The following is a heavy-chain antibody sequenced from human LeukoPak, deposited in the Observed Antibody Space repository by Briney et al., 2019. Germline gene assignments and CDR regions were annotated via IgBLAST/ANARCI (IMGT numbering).Heavy chain of an antibody. CDR3: ATTIFGVVRFDY. Sequence: GASVKVSCKVSGYTLTELSMHWVRQAPGKGLEWMGGFDPEGGETIYAQKFQGRVTMTEDTSTDTAYMELSSLRSEDTAVYYCATTIFGVVRFDYWGQGTLVAVSS. CDR2: FDPEGGET. V-gene: IGHV1-24*01. J-gene: IGHJ4*02. CDR1: GYTLTELS. D-gene: IGHD3-3*01.